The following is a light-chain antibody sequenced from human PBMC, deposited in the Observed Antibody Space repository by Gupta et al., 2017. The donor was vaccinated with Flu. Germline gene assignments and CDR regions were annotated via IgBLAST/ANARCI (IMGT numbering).Light chain of an antibody. J-gene: IGKJ1*01. V-gene: IGKV1-5*03. CDR1: QSIGVN. CDR3: QQYDSYSGT. Sequence: GDRVTITCRASQSIGVNLAWYQQKPGKAPDLLIYKASTLQSGVPSRFSGSGSGTEFSLTISSLQPHDFATYYCQQYDSYSGTFGQGTQVEIK. CDR2: KAS.